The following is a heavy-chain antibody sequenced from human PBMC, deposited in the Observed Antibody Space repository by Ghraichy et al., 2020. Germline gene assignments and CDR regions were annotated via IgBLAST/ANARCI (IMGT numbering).Heavy chain of an antibody. V-gene: IGHV3-23*01. Sequence: GGSLRLSCAASGFTFSSYAMSWVRQAPGKRLEWVSAISGSGGSTYYADSVKGRFTISRDNSKNTLYLQMNSLRAEDTAVYYCAKVAEDYYYYYGMDVWGQGTTVTVSS. CDR3: AKVAEDYYYYYGMDV. CDR1: GFTFSSYA. CDR2: ISGSGGST. J-gene: IGHJ6*02. D-gene: IGHD6-19*01.